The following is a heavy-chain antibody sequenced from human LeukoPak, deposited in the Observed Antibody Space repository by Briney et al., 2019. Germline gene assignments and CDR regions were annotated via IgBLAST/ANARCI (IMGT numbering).Heavy chain of an antibody. D-gene: IGHD6-19*01. CDR1: GSTVSSNY. CDR2: IYSGGST. Sequence: GGSLRLSCAASGSTVSSNYMSWVRQASGKGLEWVSVIYSGGSTYYADSVKGRFTISRDNSKNTVYLQMNSLRAEDTAVYYCASAYRSGLYGFDYWGQGTLVTVAS. J-gene: IGHJ4*02. V-gene: IGHV3-53*01. CDR3: ASAYRSGLYGFDY.